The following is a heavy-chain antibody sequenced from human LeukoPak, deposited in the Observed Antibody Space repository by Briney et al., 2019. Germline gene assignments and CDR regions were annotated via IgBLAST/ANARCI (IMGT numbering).Heavy chain of an antibody. CDR2: ISSSSSYI. V-gene: IGHV3-21*01. CDR1: GFTFSSYS. D-gene: IGHD3-10*01. CDR3: ARDIYDGFGEILPDYYYYYGMDV. J-gene: IGHJ6*02. Sequence: GGSLRLSCAASGFTFSSYSMNWVCQAPGKGLEWVSSISSSSSYIYYADSVKGRFTISRDNAKNSLYMQMNSLRAEDTAVYYCARDIYDGFGEILPDYYYYYGMDVWGQGTTVTVSS.